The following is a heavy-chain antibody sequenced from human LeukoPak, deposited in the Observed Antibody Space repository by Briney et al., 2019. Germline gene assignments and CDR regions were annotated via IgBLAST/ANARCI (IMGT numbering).Heavy chain of an antibody. CDR3: ARDRSASCSGGSCYF. Sequence: GGSLRLSCAASGFTVSSNYMSWVRQAPGKGLEWVSVIYSGGTTYYADSVKGRFTISRDNSKNTLDLQMNSLRAEDTAVYYCARDRSASCSGGSCYFWGQGTLVTVSS. J-gene: IGHJ4*02. V-gene: IGHV3-53*01. CDR1: GFTVSSNY. D-gene: IGHD2-15*01. CDR2: IYSGGTT.